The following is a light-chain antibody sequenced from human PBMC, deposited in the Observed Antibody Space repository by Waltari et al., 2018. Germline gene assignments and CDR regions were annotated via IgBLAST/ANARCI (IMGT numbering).Light chain of an antibody. V-gene: IGLV1-47*01. Sequence: QSVLTQPPSASETPGQRVPISCSGSTSNIGSTYVYWYQQFPGTAPKLLIYKDNELPSGVPDRFSGSKSGTSASLAISGLRSEDEADYHCAAWDDSLRALVFGGGTKLSVL. J-gene: IGLJ2*01. CDR3: AAWDDSLRALV. CDR1: TSNIGSTY. CDR2: KDN.